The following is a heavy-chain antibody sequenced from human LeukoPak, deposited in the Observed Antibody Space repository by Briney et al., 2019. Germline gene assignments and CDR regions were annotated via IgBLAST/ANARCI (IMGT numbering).Heavy chain of an antibody. Sequence: GRSLRLSCTASGFTFGDHAMSWVRQAPGKGLEWVGFIRSKAYGGTTEYAASVKGRFTISRDDSKSIAYLQMNSLKAEDTAVYYCSRGLIQLWLHNAMDVWGQGTTVTVSS. V-gene: IGHV3-49*04. CDR1: GFTFGDHA. CDR2: IRSKAYGGTT. D-gene: IGHD5-18*01. CDR3: SRGLIQLWLHNAMDV. J-gene: IGHJ6*02.